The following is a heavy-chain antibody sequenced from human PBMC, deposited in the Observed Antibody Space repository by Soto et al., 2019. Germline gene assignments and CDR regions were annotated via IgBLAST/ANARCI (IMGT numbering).Heavy chain of an antibody. CDR2: SNYGGPT. D-gene: IGHD6-13*01. CDR1: GGAINSTVYY. J-gene: IGHJ6*02. CDR3: ARPGAYSTSVSYYYGMDV. V-gene: IGHV4-39*01. Sequence: SETLSRTCTVAGGAINSTVYYWGWIRQPPGKGLEWIGSSNYGGPTYYSPSLQSRVTISLDTAKNHFSLNLRSVTAADTAVYSCARPGAYSTSVSYYYGMDVCRQGPTVTVSS.